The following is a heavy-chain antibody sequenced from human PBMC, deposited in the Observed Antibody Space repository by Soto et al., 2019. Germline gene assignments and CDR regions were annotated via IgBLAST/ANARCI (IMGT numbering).Heavy chain of an antibody. D-gene: IGHD2-15*01. Sequence: LRLSFAASGFTFYDYAMHWVRQAPGKFLEWVSGISWNSGSIGYADSVKGRFTISRDNAKNSLYLQMNSLRAEDTALYYCAKSQYCGGGRRGCYYYGMEVWGQGTTVIVSS. CDR2: ISWNSGSI. V-gene: IGHV3-9*01. CDR3: AKSQYCGGGRRGCYYYGMEV. CDR1: GFTFYDYA. J-gene: IGHJ6*01.